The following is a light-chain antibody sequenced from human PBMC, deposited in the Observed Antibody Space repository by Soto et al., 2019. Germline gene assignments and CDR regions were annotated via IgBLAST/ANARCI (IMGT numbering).Light chain of an antibody. V-gene: IGKV3-15*01. CDR2: GAS. CDR1: QSVSSN. J-gene: IGKJ1*01. CDR3: QQYNNWPQT. Sequence: EIVMTQSPATLSVSPGERATLSCRASQSVSSNLAWDQQKPGQAPRLLIYGASTRATGIPARFSGSGSGTEFTLTISRLQSEDFAVYYCQQYNNWPQTFGQGTKVEIK.